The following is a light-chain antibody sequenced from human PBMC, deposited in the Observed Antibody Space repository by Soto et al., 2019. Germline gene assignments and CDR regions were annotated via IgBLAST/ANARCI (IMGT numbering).Light chain of an antibody. J-gene: IGKJ4*02. Sequence: DIQMTQSPSTLSASVGDRVTITCRASQSISSWLAWYQQKPGKVPKLLIYEASSSEIGVPPRFSGSGFGTEFTLTISSLQPDDFATYYCQHYKESSTFGGGTRLEIK. CDR3: QHYKESST. CDR2: EAS. CDR1: QSISSW. V-gene: IGKV1-5*03.